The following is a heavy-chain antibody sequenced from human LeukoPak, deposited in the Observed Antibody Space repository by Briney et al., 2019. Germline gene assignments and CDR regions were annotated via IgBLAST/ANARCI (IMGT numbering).Heavy chain of an antibody. CDR2: ISGSGGST. Sequence: PGGSLRLSCAASGFIFSDYAMSWVRQAPGKGLEWVSAISGSGGSTYYADSVKGRFTISRDNSKNTLYLQMNSLRAGDTAVYYCAKRVGATGSDAFDIWGQGTMVTVSS. J-gene: IGHJ3*02. V-gene: IGHV3-23*01. CDR3: AKRVGATGSDAFDI. CDR1: GFIFSDYA. D-gene: IGHD1-26*01.